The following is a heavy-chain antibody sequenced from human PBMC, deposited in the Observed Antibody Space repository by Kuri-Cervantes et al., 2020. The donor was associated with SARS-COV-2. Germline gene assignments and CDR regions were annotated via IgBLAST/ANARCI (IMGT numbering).Heavy chain of an antibody. CDR2: INHSGST. D-gene: IGHD6-19*01. J-gene: IGHJ4*02. Sequence: GSLRLSCAVYGGSFSGYYWSWIRQPPGKGLEWIGEINHSGSTNYNPSLKSRVTISVDTSKNQFSLKLSSVTAADTAVYYCARDYESSSGWSHFDYWGQGTLVTVSS. V-gene: IGHV4-34*01. CDR1: GGSFSGYY. CDR3: ARDYESSSGWSHFDY.